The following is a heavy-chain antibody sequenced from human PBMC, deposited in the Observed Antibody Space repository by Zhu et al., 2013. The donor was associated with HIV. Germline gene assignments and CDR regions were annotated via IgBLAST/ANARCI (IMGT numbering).Heavy chain of an antibody. Sequence: QVQMVQSGAEVKKPGSSVKVSCKASGGTFSGFVISWVRQAPGLGLEWMGGINAIFGTTDYAQKFQGRVTITADESRSTVYMQLGNLRSDDTALYFCGRLMDPRNEFTDVFDMWGQGTLVTVSS. CDR3: GRLMDPRNEFTDVFDM. V-gene: IGHV1-69*01. CDR2: INAIFGTT. J-gene: IGHJ3*02. CDR1: GGTFSGFV. D-gene: IGHD2-2*03.